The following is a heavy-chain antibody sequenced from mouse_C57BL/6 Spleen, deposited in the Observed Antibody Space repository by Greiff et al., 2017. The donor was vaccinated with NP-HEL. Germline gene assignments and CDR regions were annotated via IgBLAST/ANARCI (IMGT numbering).Heavy chain of an antibody. CDR3: AKGPFTTVVENWYFDV. CDR1: GFSLTSYG. D-gene: IGHD1-1*01. CDR2: IWGDGST. V-gene: IGHV2-3*01. Sequence: VKLMESGPGLVAPSQSLSITCTVSGFSLTSYGVSWVRQPPGKGLEWLGVIWGDGSTNYHSALISRLSISKDNSKSQVFLKLNSLQTDDTATYYCAKGPFTTVVENWYFDVWGTGTTVTVSS. J-gene: IGHJ1*03.